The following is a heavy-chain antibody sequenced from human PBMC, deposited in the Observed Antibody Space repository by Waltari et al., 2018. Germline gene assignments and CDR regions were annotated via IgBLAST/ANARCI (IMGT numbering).Heavy chain of an antibody. CDR3: ARDSGSGSLHH. CDR2: INIGNGNT. CDR1: GYIFTRYA. V-gene: IGHV1-3*04. D-gene: IGHD3-10*01. J-gene: IGHJ4*02. Sequence: QVQLVQSGAEVKKPGDSVKVSCRASGYIFTRYAIHWVRQAPGQRLEWMGWINIGNGNTRYSQRVQDRVSITRDTSASTAYMDLGSLRSEDTAVYYCARDSGSGSLHHWGQGTLVTVSS.